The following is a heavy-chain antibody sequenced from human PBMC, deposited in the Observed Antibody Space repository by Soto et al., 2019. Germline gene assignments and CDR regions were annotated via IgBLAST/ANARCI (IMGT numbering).Heavy chain of an antibody. V-gene: IGHV1-18*01. CDR2: ISAYNGNT. J-gene: IGHJ4*02. Sequence: ASVTVSCTASVYTFTSYGINWVRQAPGQGLEWMGWISAYNGNTIYAQNFQGRVTMTTDTSSGTAYVELRSLKSDDTAVYYCARDFVPAYSGYSDYWGQGTLVTVSS. CDR1: VYTFTSYG. D-gene: IGHD5-12*01. CDR3: ARDFVPAYSGYSDY.